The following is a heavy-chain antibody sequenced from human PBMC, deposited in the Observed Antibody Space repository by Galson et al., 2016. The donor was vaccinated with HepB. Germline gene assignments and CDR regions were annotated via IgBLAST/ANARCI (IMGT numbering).Heavy chain of an antibody. CDR3: ARILSVRGCSGSTCYAFLFDY. D-gene: IGHD2-2*01. CDR2: IHYSGNT. Sequence: SETLSLTCTVSGDSVSNGTYYWSWIRQPPGKGLEWIGYIHYSGNTNYNPSLNSRLTISVDMSKKQFSLKLPSVTAADTAIYYCARILSVRGCSGSTCYAFLFDYWGPGALVTVSS. CDR1: GDSVSNGTYY. J-gene: IGHJ4*02. V-gene: IGHV4-61*01.